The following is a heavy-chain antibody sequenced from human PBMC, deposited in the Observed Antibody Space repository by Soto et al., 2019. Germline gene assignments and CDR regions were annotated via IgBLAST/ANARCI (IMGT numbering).Heavy chain of an antibody. CDR3: AHYSRGINTWYWFFAL. J-gene: IGHJ2*01. V-gene: IGHV2-5*02. Sequence: QITLKESGPTLVKPTQTLTLTCTFSGFSLTTSEVGVGWIRQPPGKALEWLALIFWDDDKRYSPSLKSRLTITKDTSKNQVVLTRTNMDPVYTSIYYCAHYSRGINTWYWFFALWGRGTLVTVSS. CDR2: IFWDDDK. D-gene: IGHD6-13*01. CDR1: GFSLTTSEVG.